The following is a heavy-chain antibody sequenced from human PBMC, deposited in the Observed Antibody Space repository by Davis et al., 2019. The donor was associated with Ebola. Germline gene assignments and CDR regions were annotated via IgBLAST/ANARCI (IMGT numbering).Heavy chain of an antibody. CDR2: INHSGST. J-gene: IGHJ6*04. Sequence: SETLSLTCTVSGGSISSYYWSWIRQPPGKGLEWIGEINHSGSTNCNPSLKSRVTISVDTSKNQFSLKLSSVTAADTAVYYCARYDFGGQGMDVWGKGTTVTVSS. CDR1: GGSISSYY. D-gene: IGHD3-10*01. CDR3: ARYDFGGQGMDV. V-gene: IGHV4-34*01.